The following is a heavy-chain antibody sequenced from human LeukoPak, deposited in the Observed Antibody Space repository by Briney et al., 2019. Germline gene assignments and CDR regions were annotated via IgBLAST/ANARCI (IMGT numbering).Heavy chain of an antibody. D-gene: IGHD5-18*01. CDR2: IYYSGST. CDR3: ARREISIRGYSSRLRDYYFDY. CDR1: GGSISSGGYY. J-gene: IGHJ4*02. V-gene: IGHV4-31*03. Sequence: SETLSLTCTVSGGSISSGGYYWSWIRQHPGKGLEWIGYIYYSGSTYYNPSLKSRVTISVDTSKNQFSLKLSSVTAADTAVYYCARREISIRGYSSRLRDYYFDYWGQGTLVTVSS.